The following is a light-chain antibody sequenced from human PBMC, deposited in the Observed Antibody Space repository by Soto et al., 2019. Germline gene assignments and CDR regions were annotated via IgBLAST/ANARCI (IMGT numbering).Light chain of an antibody. CDR1: QSLVYRDGNTY. CDR2: KVS. CDR3: MQGAHWRWT. V-gene: IGKV2-30*01. Sequence: DVVMTQSPLSLPVTLGQPASISCRSSQSLVYRDGNTYLSWFQQRPGQSPRRLIYKVSNRDSGVPDRFGGSGSGTDFTLKITRVEAEDVGIYYCMQGAHWRWTFGLGTKVEIK. J-gene: IGKJ1*01.